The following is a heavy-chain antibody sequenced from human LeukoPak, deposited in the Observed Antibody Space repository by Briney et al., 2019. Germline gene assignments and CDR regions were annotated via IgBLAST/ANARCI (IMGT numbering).Heavy chain of an antibody. CDR2: INPNSGGT. CDR1: GYTFTGYY. Sequence: ASVKVSCKASGYTFTGYYMHWVRQAPGQGLEWMGWINPNSGGTNYAQKFQGRVTMTRDTSISTAYMELSRLRSDDTAVYYCARVKALFTIFGDFDYWGQGTLVTVSS. J-gene: IGHJ4*02. V-gene: IGHV1-2*02. D-gene: IGHD3-9*01. CDR3: ARVKALFTIFGDFDY.